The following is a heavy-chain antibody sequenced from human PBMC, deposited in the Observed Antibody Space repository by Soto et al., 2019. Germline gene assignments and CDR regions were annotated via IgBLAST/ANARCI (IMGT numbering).Heavy chain of an antibody. CDR3: VTGGWLDF. J-gene: IGHJ5*01. CDR1: GFSFSTFE. Sequence: PGGSLRLSCAASGFSFSTFEMSWVREAPGRGLEWVSFISDDSSRTYYADAVKGRFTISRDNSKYTLYLQMNSLTAEDTAVYACVTGGWLDFWGQGTLVTVSS. V-gene: IGHV3-23*01. CDR2: ISDDSSRT. D-gene: IGHD3-16*01.